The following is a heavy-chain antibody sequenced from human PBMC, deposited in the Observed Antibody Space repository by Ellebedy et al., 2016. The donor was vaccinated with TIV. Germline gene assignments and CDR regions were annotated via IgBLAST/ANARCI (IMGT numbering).Heavy chain of an antibody. V-gene: IGHV4-59*01. CDR3: ARALAASGKVTYYYGMDV. D-gene: IGHD6-13*01. CDR1: GGYLRTYY. CDR2: IYYSGST. J-gene: IGHJ6*02. Sequence: GSLRLXCTVSGGYLRTYYWSWIRQSPGKGLEWIGYIYYSGSTDYNPSLKSRVTISVDTSKNQFSLNLRSVTAADTALYFCARALAASGKVTYYYGMDVWGQGTTVTVPS.